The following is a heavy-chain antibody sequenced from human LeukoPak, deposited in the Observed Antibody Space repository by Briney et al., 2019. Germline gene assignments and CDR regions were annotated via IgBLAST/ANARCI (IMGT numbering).Heavy chain of an antibody. J-gene: IGHJ4*02. CDR2: IKQDGSEK. V-gene: IGHV3-7*03. CDR3: ARDRAGLPYGNQYYFDY. D-gene: IGHD4-11*01. Sequence: GGSLRLSCAASGFTFSSYWMSWVRQAPGKGLEWVANIKQDGSEKYYVDSVKGRFTIPRDNAKNSLYLQMNSLRSDDTAVYYCARDRAGLPYGNQYYFDYWGQGTLVTVSS. CDR1: GFTFSSYW.